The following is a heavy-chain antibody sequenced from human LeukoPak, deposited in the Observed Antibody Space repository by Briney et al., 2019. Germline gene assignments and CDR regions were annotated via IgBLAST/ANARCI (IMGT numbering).Heavy chain of an antibody. D-gene: IGHD2-2*02. CDR1: GYTFTSYG. CDR2: ISAYNGNT. J-gene: IGHJ3*02. CDR3: ARDRRICSSTSCYTAAFDI. Sequence: ASVTVSCKASGYTFTSYGISWVRQAPGQGLEWMGWISAYNGNTNYAQKLQGRVTMTTDTSTSTAYMELRSLRSDDTAVYYCARDRRICSSTSCYTAAFDIWGQGTMVTVSS. V-gene: IGHV1-18*01.